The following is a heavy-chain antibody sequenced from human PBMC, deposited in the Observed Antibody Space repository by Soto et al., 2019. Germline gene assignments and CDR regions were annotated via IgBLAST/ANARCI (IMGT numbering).Heavy chain of an antibody. CDR1: GYTFSNYD. CDR3: ARGVAGPLHWFDP. CDR2: INAGNGNT. V-gene: IGHV1-3*01. Sequence: GASVKVSCKTSGYTFSNYDINWVRQAAGQRLEWMGWINAGNGNTKYSQKLQGRVTITRDTSASTAYMELSSLRSEDTAVYYCARGVAGPLHWFDPWGQGTLVTVSS. J-gene: IGHJ5*02. D-gene: IGHD6-19*01.